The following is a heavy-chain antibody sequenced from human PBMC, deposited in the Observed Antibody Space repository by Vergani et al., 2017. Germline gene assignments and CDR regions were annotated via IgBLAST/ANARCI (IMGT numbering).Heavy chain of an antibody. J-gene: IGHJ4*02. V-gene: IGHV3-30*02. Sequence: QVQLVESGGGVVQPGESLRLSCAASGFTFNSSGMHWVRQAPGKGLEWVASIRSDESRRYYGDAMEGPFTISRDNSKNTLYLQMKSLRPEDTAVSYCAKEGGGDCSGGTCYPEYWGQGTLVIVSS. D-gene: IGHD2-15*01. CDR1: GFTFNSSG. CDR2: IRSDESRR. CDR3: AKEGGGDCSGGTCYPEY.